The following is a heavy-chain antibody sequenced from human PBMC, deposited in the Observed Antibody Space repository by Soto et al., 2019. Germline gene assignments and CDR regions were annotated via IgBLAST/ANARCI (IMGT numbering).Heavy chain of an antibody. V-gene: IGHV5-51*01. J-gene: IGHJ4*02. Sequence: GESLKISCNGSAHSFTTSWIAWVRQMPWKGLEWMGIIYPGDSETRYSPSFQGRVTISADKSITTAYLQWSSLKASDTAMYYCAKSFTGNYIYFDYWGQGTLVTVSS. CDR3: AKSFTGNYIYFDY. D-gene: IGHD1-7*01. CDR2: IYPGDSET. CDR1: AHSFTTSW.